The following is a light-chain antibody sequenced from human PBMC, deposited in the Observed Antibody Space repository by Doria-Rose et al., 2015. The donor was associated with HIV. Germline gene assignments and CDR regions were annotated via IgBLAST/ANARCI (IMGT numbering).Light chain of an antibody. CDR1: QTVSTY. V-gene: IGKV1-39*01. CDR2: AAS. J-gene: IGKJ1*01. Sequence: DIQMTQSPSSLSASIGDRVTLTCRASQTVSTYLNWFQQEPGKAPKLLIYAASRLQSGVPSRFSGSGSGTDFTLTINGLQPGDFATYYCQQTYSSPPWTFGQGTKVEMK. CDR3: QQTYSSPPWT.